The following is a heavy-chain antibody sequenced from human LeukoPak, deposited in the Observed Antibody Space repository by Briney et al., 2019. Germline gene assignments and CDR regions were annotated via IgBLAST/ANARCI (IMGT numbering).Heavy chain of an antibody. J-gene: IGHJ4*02. CDR2: ISCSGGSK. V-gene: IGHV3-23*01. D-gene: IGHD2-8*01. Sequence: GGSLRLSCAASGFTFSNYAMRGVRQAPGKGLEGVSAISCSGGSKYYADAVKGRFTISRDNSQHTLYLQMNSLRAEDTAVYYCAKDIKGYADDGAWGQGTLATVSS. CDR1: GFTFSNYA. CDR3: AKDIKGYADDGA.